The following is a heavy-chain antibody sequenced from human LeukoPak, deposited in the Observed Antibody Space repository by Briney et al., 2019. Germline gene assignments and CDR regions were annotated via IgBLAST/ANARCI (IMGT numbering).Heavy chain of an antibody. CDR3: ASPFDP. CDR2: ISTDGSST. Sequence: GGSLRLSCAASGFTFSSYWMHWVRHAPGKGLVWVSRISTDGSSTIYADFVKGRFTISRDNAKNSLYLQMNSLRAEDTAVYYCASPFDPWGQGTLVTVSS. V-gene: IGHV3-74*01. J-gene: IGHJ5*02. CDR1: GFTFSSYW.